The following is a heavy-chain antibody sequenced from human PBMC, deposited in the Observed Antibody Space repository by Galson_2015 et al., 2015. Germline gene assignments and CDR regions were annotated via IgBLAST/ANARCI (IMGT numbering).Heavy chain of an antibody. CDR1: GYGFATYW. J-gene: IGHJ3*01. CDR2: VYPGDSNT. CDR3: ARDSTGDAFDA. V-gene: IGHV5-51*01. Sequence: QSGAEVKKPGESLKISCKGSGYGFATYWIGWVRQMPGKGLEWMGIVYPGDSNTRYGPSFQGQVSISAHKSITTASLQWSSLKASDTAMYYCARDSTGDAFDAGGQGTMAT. D-gene: IGHD2-2*01.